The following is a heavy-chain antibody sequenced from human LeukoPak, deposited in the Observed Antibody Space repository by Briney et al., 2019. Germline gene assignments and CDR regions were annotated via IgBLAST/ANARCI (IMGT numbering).Heavy chain of an antibody. CDR2: IIPILGIA. V-gene: IGHV1-69*02. CDR1: GGTFSSYT. Sequence: SVKVSCKASGGTFSSYTISLVRQAPGQGLEWMGRIIPILGIANYAQKFQGRVTITADKSTSTAYMELSSLRSEDTAVYYCARVNRYYYDSNFDYWGPGTLVTVSS. D-gene: IGHD3-22*01. J-gene: IGHJ4*02. CDR3: ARVNRYYYDSNFDY.